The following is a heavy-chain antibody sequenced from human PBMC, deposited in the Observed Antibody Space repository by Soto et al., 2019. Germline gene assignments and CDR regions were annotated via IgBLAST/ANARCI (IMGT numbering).Heavy chain of an antibody. CDR2: SSNSGTFA. J-gene: IGHJ4*02. D-gene: IGHD1-1*01. CDR1: GFTFSDYY. Sequence: GGSLRLSCAASGFTFSDYYMSWVRQSPGRGLEWISYSSNSGTFARYATSVKGRFSISRDNANKSLYLEMNSLRVEDTAVYYCARSGDNFNVLDYWGQGTTVTVSS. V-gene: IGHV3-11*06. CDR3: ARSGDNFNVLDY.